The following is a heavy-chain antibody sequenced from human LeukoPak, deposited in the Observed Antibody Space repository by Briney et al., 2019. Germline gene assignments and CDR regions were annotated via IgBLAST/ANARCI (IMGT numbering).Heavy chain of an antibody. CDR2: INNNGDTT. Sequence: PGGSLRLSCAASGFTFNSYAMSWVRQAPGKGLEWVSIINNNGDTTNYADSVKGRFTISRDNSKNTLYLQMNSLRAEDTAIYYCAKDPPLGLGWHYSDYWGQGTLVTVSS. J-gene: IGHJ4*02. CDR1: GFTFNSYA. CDR3: AKDPPLGLGWHYSDY. V-gene: IGHV3-23*01. D-gene: IGHD6-19*01.